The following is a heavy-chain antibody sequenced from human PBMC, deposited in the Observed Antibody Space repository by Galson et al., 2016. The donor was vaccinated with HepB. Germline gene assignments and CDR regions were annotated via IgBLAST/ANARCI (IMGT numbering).Heavy chain of an antibody. CDR2: IPNTGSN. J-gene: IGHJ6*02. CDR1: GPSISRYH. Sequence: QVHLQESGPGLVKPSQTLSLSCSMTGPSISRYHWRWVRQPPGEGMGTFGIIPNTGSNNYNPFLKSRVTISLDTSKNHFSLNLNSVNAADTAVYYCAGHFDGVDVWGLGTTVTVSS. CDR3: AGHFDGVDV. D-gene: IGHD3-3*02. V-gene: IGHV4-59*01.